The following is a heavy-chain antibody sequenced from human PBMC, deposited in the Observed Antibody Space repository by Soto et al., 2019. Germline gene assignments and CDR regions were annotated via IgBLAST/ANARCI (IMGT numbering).Heavy chain of an antibody. J-gene: IGHJ5*02. Sequence: GGSLRLSCAASGFTFSSYAMHWVRQAPGKGLEWVAVISYDGSNKYYADSVKGRFTISRDNSKNTLYLQMNSLRAEDTAVYYCSRDGRGYYDSSGYYYPCNGFDPWGQGTLVTVSS. CDR3: SRDGRGYYDSSGYYYPCNGFDP. CDR2: ISYDGSNK. CDR1: GFTFSSYA. D-gene: IGHD3-22*01. V-gene: IGHV3-30-3*01.